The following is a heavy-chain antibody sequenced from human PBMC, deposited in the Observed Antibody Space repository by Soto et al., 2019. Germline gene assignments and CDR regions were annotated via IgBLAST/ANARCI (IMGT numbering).Heavy chain of an antibody. CDR1: GGSFSGYY. CDR2: INHSGST. V-gene: IGHV4-34*01. CDR3: ARVPYDTHLRIAAAEVTWFDP. D-gene: IGHD6-13*01. Sequence: QVQLQQWGAGLLKPSETLSLTCAVYGGSFSGYYWSWIRQPPGKGLEWIGEINHSGSTNYNPSLKSRVTLSVDTSKNQFSLKLSSVTAADTVVYYCARVPYDTHLRIAAAEVTWFDPWGQGTLVTVSS. J-gene: IGHJ5*02.